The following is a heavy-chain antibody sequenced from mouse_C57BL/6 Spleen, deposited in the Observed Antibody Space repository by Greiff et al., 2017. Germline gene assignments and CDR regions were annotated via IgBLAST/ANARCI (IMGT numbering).Heavy chain of an antibody. J-gene: IGHJ1*03. CDR3: ASDYGSLHWYFDD. D-gene: IGHD1-1*01. Sequence: VQLQQSGAELVKPGASVKISCKASGYTFTDYYINWVKRRPGQGLEWIGKIGPGSGSTYYNEKFKGKATQTADKSSSTAYMQLSSLTSEDSAVYFCASDYGSLHWYFDDWGTGTTVTVSS. CDR1: GYTFTDYY. V-gene: IGHV1-77*01. CDR2: IGPGSGST.